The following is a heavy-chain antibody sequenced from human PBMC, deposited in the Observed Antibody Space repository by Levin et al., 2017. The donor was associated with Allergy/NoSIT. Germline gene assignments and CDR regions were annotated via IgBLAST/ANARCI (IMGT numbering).Heavy chain of an antibody. V-gene: IGHV1-2*02. Sequence: GESLKISCKASGYTFTGYYMHWVRQAPGQGLEWMGWINPNSGGTNYAQKFQGRVTMTRDTSISTAYMELSRLRSDDTAVYYCARDRPTVTRGDAFDIWGQGTMVTVSS. CDR3: ARDRPTVTRGDAFDI. J-gene: IGHJ3*02. D-gene: IGHD4-11*01. CDR1: GYTFTGYY. CDR2: INPNSGGT.